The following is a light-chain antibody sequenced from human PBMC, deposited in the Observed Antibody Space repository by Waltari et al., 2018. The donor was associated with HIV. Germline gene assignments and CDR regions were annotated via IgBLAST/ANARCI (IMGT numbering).Light chain of an antibody. Sequence: QSVLTQPPSVSGTPGQRVIVSCSGSSFNIGRNFVSWYQQLPGTAPKVLIFRDNQRPSGVPDRFSGSKSGASASLAISGLRSEDEADYYCAAWDDSLSWSYVFGPGTKVTVL. CDR3: AAWDDSLSWSYV. V-gene: IGLV1-47*01. CDR2: RDN. CDR1: SFNIGRNF. J-gene: IGLJ1*01.